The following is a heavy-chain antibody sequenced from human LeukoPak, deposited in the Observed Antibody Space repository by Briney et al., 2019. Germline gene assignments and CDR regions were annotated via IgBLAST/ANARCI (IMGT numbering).Heavy chain of an antibody. V-gene: IGHV3-15*01. CDR1: GFTVSNAW. Sequence: AGGSLRLSCAASGFTVSNAWMSWVRQAPGKGLEWVGRIKSKTDGYTPDYDAPVKGRFTISRDDTKNTMYLQMNSLKSEDTAVYYCTTVYSDSGGFYFNYCDYCGQGTLVIVST. J-gene: IGHJ4*02. D-gene: IGHD3-22*01. CDR2: IKSKTDGYTP. CDR3: TTVYSDSGGFYFNYCDY.